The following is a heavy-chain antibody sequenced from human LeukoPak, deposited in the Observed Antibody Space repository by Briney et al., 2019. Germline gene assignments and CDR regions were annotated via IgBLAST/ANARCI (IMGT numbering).Heavy chain of an antibody. CDR1: GGPISTYY. D-gene: IGHD6-19*01. CDR2: IYYSGST. Sequence: SETLSLTCIVSGGPISTYYWSWIRQPPGKGLEWIGYIYYSGSTNYNPSLKSRVTISVDTSKNQFSLKLSSVTAADTAVYYCARRWGGWYVKGTGYFDYWGQGTLVTVSS. V-gene: IGHV4-59*12. CDR3: ARRWGGWYVKGTGYFDY. J-gene: IGHJ4*02.